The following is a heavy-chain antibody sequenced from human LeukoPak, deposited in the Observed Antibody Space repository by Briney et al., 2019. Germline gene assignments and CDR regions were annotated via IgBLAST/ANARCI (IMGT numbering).Heavy chain of an antibody. D-gene: IGHD2-15*01. CDR2: ISNSGST. V-gene: IGHV4-59*11. J-gene: IGHJ6*03. Sequence: PSETLSLTCTVSGGSISSHYWTWIRQSPVKGLEWIGDISNSGSTSYNPSLKSRVTISIDASKNQFSLKLSSVTAADTAVYYCGRDALVGYFSYYYMDVWGKGTTVTVSS. CDR3: GRDALVGYFSYYYMDV. CDR1: GGSISSHY.